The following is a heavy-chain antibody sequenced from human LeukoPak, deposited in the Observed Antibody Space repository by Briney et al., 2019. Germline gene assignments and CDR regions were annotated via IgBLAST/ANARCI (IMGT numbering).Heavy chain of an antibody. D-gene: IGHD2-15*01. Sequence: PSETLSLTCTVSGGSITSSYCTWIRQPAGKGLEWIGRFYSTGSTNYNPSLKSRVTMSVDTSKNQFSLKLSSVTAADTAVYYCARDLGYCSGGSCSYDACYIWGQGTMVTVSS. CDR1: GGSITSSY. J-gene: IGHJ3*02. CDR3: ARDLGYCSGGSCSYDACYI. V-gene: IGHV4-4*07. CDR2: FYSTGST.